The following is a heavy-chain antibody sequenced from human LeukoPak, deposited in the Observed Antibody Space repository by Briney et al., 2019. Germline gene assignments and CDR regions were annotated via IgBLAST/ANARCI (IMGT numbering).Heavy chain of an antibody. CDR1: GGTFSNHA. Sequence: SAKVSCKASGGTFSNHAISWVRQTPGQGLEWMGVIIPISGTANYAQKFQGRVTITADASTSTVYMELSSLTSDDTAVYYCARWAGDSSAWYPALFDYWGQGTLVTVSS. CDR2: IIPISGTA. V-gene: IGHV1-69*13. CDR3: ARWAGDSSAWYPALFDY. J-gene: IGHJ4*02. D-gene: IGHD6-13*01.